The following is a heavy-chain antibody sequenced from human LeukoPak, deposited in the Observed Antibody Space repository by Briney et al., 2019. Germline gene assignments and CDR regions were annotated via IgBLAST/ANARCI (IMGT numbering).Heavy chain of an antibody. CDR2: MNPNSGNT. V-gene: IGHV1-8*01. CDR3: ARGFYMVRGVILGY. Sequence: ASVKVSCKASGYTFTSYDINWVRQATGQGLGWMGWMNPNSGNTGYAQKFQGRATMTGNTSISTAYMELSSLRSEDTAVYYCARGFYMVRGVILGYWGQGTLVTVSS. D-gene: IGHD3-10*01. CDR1: GYTFTSYD. J-gene: IGHJ4*02.